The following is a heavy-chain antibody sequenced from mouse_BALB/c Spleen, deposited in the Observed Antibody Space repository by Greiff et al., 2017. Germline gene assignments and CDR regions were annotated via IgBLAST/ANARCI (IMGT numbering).Heavy chain of an antibody. J-gene: IGHJ4*01. CDR2: IDPENGDT. CDR1: GFNIKDYY. Sequence: VQLQQSGAELVRSGASVKLSCTASGFNIKDYYMHWVKQRPEQGLEWIGWIDPENGDTKYDPKFQGKATITADTSSNTAYLQLSSLTSEDTAVYYCARNRGYAMDYWGQGTSVTVSS. CDR3: ARNRGYAMDY. V-gene: IGHV14-1*02.